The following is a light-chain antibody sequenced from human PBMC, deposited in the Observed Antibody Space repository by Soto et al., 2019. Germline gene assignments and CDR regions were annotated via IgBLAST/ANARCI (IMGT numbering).Light chain of an antibody. CDR3: QQRSNWPPVT. CDR1: QSINRH. CDR2: DAS. V-gene: IGKV3-11*01. Sequence: EIVLTQSPATLSLSPGERATLSFRASQSINRHLAWYRQKPGQAPRLLIYDASNRAPGIPARFSGSGSGTDFTLTIRSIEPEDFGVYYCQQRSNWPPVTFGGGTKVEIK. J-gene: IGKJ4*01.